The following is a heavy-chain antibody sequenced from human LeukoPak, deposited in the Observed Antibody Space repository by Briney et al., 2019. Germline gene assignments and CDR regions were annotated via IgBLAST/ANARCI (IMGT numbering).Heavy chain of an antibody. Sequence: GGSLRLSCAASGFTFSSYAMSWVRQAPGKGLEWVSAISGSGGSTYDADSVKGRFTISRDNSKNTLYLQMNSLRAEDTAVYYCAKDLYYDSSGYYPYDAFDIWGQRTMVTVSS. D-gene: IGHD3-22*01. CDR3: AKDLYYDSSGYYPYDAFDI. J-gene: IGHJ3*02. CDR1: GFTFSSYA. CDR2: ISGSGGST. V-gene: IGHV3-23*01.